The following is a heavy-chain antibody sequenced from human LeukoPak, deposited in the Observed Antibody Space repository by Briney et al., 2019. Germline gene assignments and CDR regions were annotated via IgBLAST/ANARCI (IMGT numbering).Heavy chain of an antibody. J-gene: IGHJ6*03. Sequence: GGSLRLSCAASGFTFTNYLMHWIRHAPGKGLVWVSRINRDGSSAHYADSVKGRFTISRDNSKKTLYLQVGSLRVEDMGVYYCARGHFWSGYTYQDYFYYMDVWGKGTAVTVSS. CDR3: ARGHFWSGYTYQDYFYYMDV. CDR1: GFTFTNYL. CDR2: INRDGSSA. D-gene: IGHD3-3*02. V-gene: IGHV3-74*01.